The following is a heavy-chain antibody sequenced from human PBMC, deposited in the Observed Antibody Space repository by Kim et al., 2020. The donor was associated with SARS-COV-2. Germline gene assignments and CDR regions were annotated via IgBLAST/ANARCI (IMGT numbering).Heavy chain of an antibody. J-gene: IGHJ6*02. CDR2: ISGSGGST. CDR1: GFTFSSYA. Sequence: GGSLRLSCAASGFTFSSYAMSWVRQAPGKGLEWVSAISGSGGSTYYADSVKGRFTISRDNSKNTLYLQMNSLRAEDTAVYYCANHGSCSSTSCPSYYYYGMDVWGQGTTVTVSS. D-gene: IGHD2-2*01. V-gene: IGHV3-23*01. CDR3: ANHGSCSSTSCPSYYYYGMDV.